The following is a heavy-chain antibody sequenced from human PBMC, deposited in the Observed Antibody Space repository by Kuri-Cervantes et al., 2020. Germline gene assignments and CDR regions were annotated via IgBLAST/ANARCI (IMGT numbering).Heavy chain of an antibody. Sequence: GESLKISCAASGFTFSDYYMSWIRQAPGKGLEWVAVISYDGSNKYYADSVKGRFTISRDNSKNTLYLQMNSLRAEDTAVYYCAREGYCSGGSCSYYFDYWGQGTLVTVSS. CDR3: AREGYCSGGSCSYYFDY. CDR2: ISYDGSNK. V-gene: IGHV3-30*01. CDR1: GFTFSDYY. J-gene: IGHJ4*02. D-gene: IGHD2-15*01.